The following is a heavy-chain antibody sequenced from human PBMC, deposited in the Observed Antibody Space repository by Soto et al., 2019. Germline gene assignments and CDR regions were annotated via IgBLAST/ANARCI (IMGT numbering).Heavy chain of an antibody. Sequence: GGSLRLSCAASGFTFSIYEMNWVRQAPGKGLEWVSYISSSGSTIYYADSVKGRFTISRDNAKNSLYLQMNSLRAEDTAVYYCARDQFGEWPPGYWGQGTLVTVSS. CDR3: ARDQFGEWPPGY. CDR1: GFTFSIYE. D-gene: IGHD3-10*01. V-gene: IGHV3-48*03. CDR2: ISSSGSTI. J-gene: IGHJ4*02.